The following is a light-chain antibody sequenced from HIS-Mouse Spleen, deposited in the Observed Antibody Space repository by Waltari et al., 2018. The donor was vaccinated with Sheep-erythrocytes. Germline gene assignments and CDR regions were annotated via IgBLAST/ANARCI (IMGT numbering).Light chain of an antibody. Sequence: QSALTQPASVSGSPGQSITISCTGTSSDVGSYNIVSWYQQHPGKAPKLMIYEGSKRPSGVSNRFSGSKSGNTASLTISGLQAEDEADYYCCSYAGSYNHVFATGTKVTVL. CDR2: EGS. V-gene: IGLV2-14*02. J-gene: IGLJ1*01. CDR3: CSYAGSYNHV. CDR1: SSDVGSYNI.